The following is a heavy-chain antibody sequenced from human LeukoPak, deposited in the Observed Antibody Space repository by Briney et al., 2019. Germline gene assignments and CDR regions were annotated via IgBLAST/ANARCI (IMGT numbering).Heavy chain of an antibody. CDR2: IYYSGNT. Sequence: KPSETLSLTCPVSGGSISNSNYYWGWVRQPPGKGLEWIGTIYYSGNTYYTPSLKSRVTISVDTSNNQFSLRLSSVTAADTAVYFCMRHEEEDGYNAKPFDFWGQGTLVTVSS. CDR1: GGSISNSNYY. V-gene: IGHV4-39*01. D-gene: IGHD5-24*01. CDR3: MRHEEEDGYNAKPFDF. J-gene: IGHJ4*02.